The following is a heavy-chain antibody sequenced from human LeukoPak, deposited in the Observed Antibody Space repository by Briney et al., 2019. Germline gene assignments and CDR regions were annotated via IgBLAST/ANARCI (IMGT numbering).Heavy chain of an antibody. CDR2: IRYDGSNK. CDR3: AKERGYSYTEIDY. J-gene: IGHJ4*02. CDR1: GFTFSSYG. D-gene: IGHD5-18*01. V-gene: IGHV3-30*02. Sequence: PGGSLRLSCAASGFTFSSYGMHWVRQAPGKGLEWVAFIRYDGSNKYYADSVKGRFTISRDNSKNTLYLQMNSLRAEDTAVYYCAKERGYSYTEIDYWGQGTLVTVSS.